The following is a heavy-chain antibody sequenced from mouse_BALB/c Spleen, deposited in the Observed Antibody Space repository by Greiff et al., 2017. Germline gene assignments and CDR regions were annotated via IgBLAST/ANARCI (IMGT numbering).Heavy chain of an antibody. CDR1: GFTFSSFG. J-gene: IGHJ3*01. D-gene: IGHD1-1*01. CDR3: ARENYGSTWFAY. V-gene: IGHV5-17*02. CDR2: ISSGSSTI. Sequence: EVKLVESGGGLVQPGGSRKLSCAASGFTFSSFGMHWVRQAPEKGLEWVAYISSGSSTIYYADTVKGRFTISRDNPKNTLFLQMTSLRSEDTAMYYCARENYGSTWFAYWGQGTLVTVSA.